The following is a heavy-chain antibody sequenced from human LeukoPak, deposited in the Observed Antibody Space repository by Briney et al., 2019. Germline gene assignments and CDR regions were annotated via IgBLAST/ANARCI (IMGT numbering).Heavy chain of an antibody. D-gene: IGHD4-23*01. Sequence: RGTLRLSCAASGFTVSRNYMRWVRQAPAKALASISVIYSRGTTSYADSLKGRFTNSRDNSKNRLYLQMNSLRAEDTAVYYCARNDYGGNNGGSYRPRGQDYWGEGTLVTVSS. V-gene: IGHV3-66*02. CDR3: ARNDYGGNNGGSYRPRGQDY. CDR2: IYSRGTT. J-gene: IGHJ4*02. CDR1: GFTVSRNY.